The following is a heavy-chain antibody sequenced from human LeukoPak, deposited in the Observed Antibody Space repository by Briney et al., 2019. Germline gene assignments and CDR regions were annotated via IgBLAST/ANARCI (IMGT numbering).Heavy chain of an antibody. D-gene: IGHD6-19*01. CDR2: ISSSSSTI. J-gene: IGHJ4*02. V-gene: IGHV3-48*01. CDR1: GFTFSSYS. Sequence: PGGSLRLSCAASGFTFSSYSMNWVRQAPGKGLEWASYISSSSSTIYYADSVKGRFTISRDNAKNSLYLQMNSLRAEDTAVYYCARGGYSSGKFDYWGQGTLVTVSS. CDR3: ARGGYSSGKFDY.